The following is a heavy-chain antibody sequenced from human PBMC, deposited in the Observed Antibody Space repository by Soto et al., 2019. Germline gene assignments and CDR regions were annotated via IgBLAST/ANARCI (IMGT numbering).Heavy chain of an antibody. CDR1: GFTFSSYG. CDR3: ARDSLELVARLDY. V-gene: IGHV3-33*01. D-gene: IGHD5-12*01. Sequence: QVQLVESGGGVVQPGRSLRLSCAASGFTFSSYGMHWVRQAPGKGLEWVAVIWYDGSNKYYADSVKGRFTISRDNSKHTLYLQMNSLRADDTAVYYCARDSLELVARLDYWGQGTLVTVSS. CDR2: IWYDGSNK. J-gene: IGHJ4*02.